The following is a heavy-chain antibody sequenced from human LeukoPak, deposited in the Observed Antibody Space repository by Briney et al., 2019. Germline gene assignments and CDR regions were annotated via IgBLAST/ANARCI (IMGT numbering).Heavy chain of an antibody. CDR1: GFTFSSYE. CDR2: ISSSSSYI. V-gene: IGHV3-21*01. J-gene: IGHJ6*02. CDR3: ARPFVGAPGAYGMDV. D-gene: IGHD3-16*01. Sequence: GGSLRLSCAASGFTFSSYEMNWVRQAPGKGLEWVSSISSSSSYIYYADSVKGRFTISRDNAKNSLYLQMNSLRAEDTAVYYCARPFVGAPGAYGMDVWGQGTTVTVSS.